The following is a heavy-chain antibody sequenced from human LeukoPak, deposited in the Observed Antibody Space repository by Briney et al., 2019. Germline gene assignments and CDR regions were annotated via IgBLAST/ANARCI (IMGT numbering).Heavy chain of an antibody. CDR1: GYTFPSYF. J-gene: IGHJ4*02. CDR3: ARTAARRFDY. D-gene: IGHD6-6*01. Sequence: ASVKVSCKPSGYTFPSYFMHWVRQAPGQGLEWMGIINPTSGSTTYAQKFQGRVTMTRDTSTSTVYMELSSLRSDDTAVYYCARTAARRFDYWGQGNLVTVSS. CDR2: INPTSGST. V-gene: IGHV1-46*01.